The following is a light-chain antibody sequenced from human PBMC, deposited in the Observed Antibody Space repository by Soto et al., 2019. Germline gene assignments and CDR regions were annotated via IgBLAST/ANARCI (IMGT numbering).Light chain of an antibody. CDR1: QSISVW. Sequence: DIQMTQSPSTLSASVGDRVTITCRASQSISVWLAWYQQKPGKAPKLLIYKASSLESEVPSRFSGSGSGTEFTPTVSSLQPDDLAAYYCQQHNDYPWTFGQGTKVEIK. J-gene: IGKJ1*01. CDR3: QQHNDYPWT. CDR2: KAS. V-gene: IGKV1-5*03.